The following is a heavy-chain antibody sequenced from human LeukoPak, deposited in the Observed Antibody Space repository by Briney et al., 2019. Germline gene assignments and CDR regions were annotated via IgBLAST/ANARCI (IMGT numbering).Heavy chain of an antibody. V-gene: IGHV4-39*01. CDR2: IYYSGNT. Sequence: SETLSLTCTVSGVSIRSSNSYWGWLRQPPGRGLEWIGSIYYSGNTYYNASLKSRVSISIDTSKNQFSLKLTSVTAADTAVYYCAKTVTVTTSAFDIWGQGTMVTVSS. J-gene: IGHJ3*02. CDR1: GVSIRSSNSY. CDR3: AKTVTVTTSAFDI. D-gene: IGHD4-17*01.